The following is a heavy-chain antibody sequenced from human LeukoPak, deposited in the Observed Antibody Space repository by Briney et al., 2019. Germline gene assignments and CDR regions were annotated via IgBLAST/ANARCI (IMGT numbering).Heavy chain of an antibody. J-gene: IGHJ6*03. V-gene: IGHV1-18*01. CDR2: ISAYNGNT. D-gene: IGHD1-26*01. CDR1: GYTFTSYG. CDR3: ARAGWELLHSSHYYYMDV. Sequence: GASVKVSCKASGYTFTSYGISWVRQAPGQGLEWMGWISAYNGNTNYAQKLQGRVTMTTDTSTSTAYMELRSLRSDDTAVYYCARAGWELLHSSHYYYMDVWGKGTTVTVSS.